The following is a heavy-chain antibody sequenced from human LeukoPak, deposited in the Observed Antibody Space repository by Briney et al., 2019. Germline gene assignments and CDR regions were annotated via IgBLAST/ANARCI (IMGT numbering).Heavy chain of an antibody. CDR1: GGSFSGYY. Sequence: SETLSLTCAVYGGSFSGYYWSWIRQPPGKGLEWIGEINHSGSTNYNPSLKSRVTISVDTSKNQFSLKLSSVTAADTAVYYCARGPISRYYYYGMDVWGQGTTVTVSS. CDR2: INHSGST. CDR3: ARGPISRYYYYGMDV. V-gene: IGHV4-34*01. J-gene: IGHJ6*02. D-gene: IGHD2-21*01.